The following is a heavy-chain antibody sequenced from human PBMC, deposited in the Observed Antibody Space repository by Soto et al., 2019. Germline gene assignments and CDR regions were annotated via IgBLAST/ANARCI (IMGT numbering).Heavy chain of an antibody. CDR1: GFTFSSYG. CDR3: ARDQVEYCSSTSCYADYYYYMDV. Sequence: GGSLRLSCAASGFTFSSYGMHWVRQAPGKGLEWVAVIWYDGSNKYYADSVKGRFTISRDNSKNTLYLQMNSLRAEDTAVYYCARDQVEYCSSTSCYADYYYYMDVWGKGTTVTVSS. V-gene: IGHV3-33*01. D-gene: IGHD2-2*01. CDR2: IWYDGSNK. J-gene: IGHJ6*03.